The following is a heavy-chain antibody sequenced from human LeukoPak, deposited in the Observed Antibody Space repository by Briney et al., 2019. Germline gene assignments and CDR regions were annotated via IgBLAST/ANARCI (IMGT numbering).Heavy chain of an antibody. D-gene: IGHD3-10*01. CDR2: INHSGST. CDR3: ARGRFYYASGSFNWFDP. J-gene: IGHJ5*02. V-gene: IGHV4-34*01. Sequence: ASETLSLTCAVYGGSFSGYYWSWIRQPPGKGLEWIGEINHSGSTNYNPSLKSRVTISVDTSKNQFSLNLNSVTAADTAVYYCARGRFYYASGSFNWFDPWGLGTLVTVSS. CDR1: GGSFSGYY.